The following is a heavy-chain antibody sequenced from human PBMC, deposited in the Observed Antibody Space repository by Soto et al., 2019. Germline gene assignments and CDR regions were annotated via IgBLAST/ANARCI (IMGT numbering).Heavy chain of an antibody. CDR1: GFTFSSYA. CDR2: ISYDGSNK. V-gene: IGHV3-30-3*01. CDR3: ARDPLSYSSSWSFDY. D-gene: IGHD6-13*01. J-gene: IGHJ4*02. Sequence: GGSLRLSCAASGFTFSSYAMHWVRQAPGKGLEWVAVISYDGSNKYYADSVKGRFTISRDNSKNTLYLQMNSLRAEDTAVYYCARDPLSYSSSWSFDYWGQGTLVTVSS.